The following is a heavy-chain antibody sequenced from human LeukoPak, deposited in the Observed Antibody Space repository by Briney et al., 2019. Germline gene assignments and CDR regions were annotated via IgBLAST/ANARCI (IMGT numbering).Heavy chain of an antibody. D-gene: IGHD3-3*01. Sequence: PGGSLRLSCAASGFTFSSYWMNWARQAPGKGLEWVANIKQDGSEKYYVDSVKGRFTISRDNAKNSLYLQMNSLRAEDTAVYYCARDPPPYYDFWSGYLDYYYYYGMDVWGQGTTVTVSS. V-gene: IGHV3-7*01. CDR2: IKQDGSEK. J-gene: IGHJ6*02. CDR3: ARDPPPYYDFWSGYLDYYYYYGMDV. CDR1: GFTFSSYW.